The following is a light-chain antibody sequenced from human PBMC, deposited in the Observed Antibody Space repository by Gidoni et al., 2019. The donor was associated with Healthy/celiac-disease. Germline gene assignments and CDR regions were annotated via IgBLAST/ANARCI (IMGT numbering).Light chain of an antibody. CDR3: MQAIQTPPYT. J-gene: IGKJ2*01. V-gene: IGKV2-28*01. CDR1: QSLLPSNGYNY. Sequence: DIVMTQSPLSLPVTPGEPASSSCRSSQSLLPSNGYNYLYWYLQKPGQAPQLLIYLGSKRASGVPDRFSGSGAGTDFTLKISMVEAEDVGVYYCMQAIQTPPYTFGQGTKLEIK. CDR2: LGS.